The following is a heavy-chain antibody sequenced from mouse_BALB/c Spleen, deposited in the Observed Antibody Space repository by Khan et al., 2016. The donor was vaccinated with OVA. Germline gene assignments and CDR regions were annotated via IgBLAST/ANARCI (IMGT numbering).Heavy chain of an antibody. CDR2: INTGGHYT. Sequence: EVALVESGGDLVKTGGSLKLSCAASGFTFSTYGMSWVRQTPDKRLEWVATINTGGHYTSYIDNVKGRFTISRDNAENILYLQMTSLRSEDTAMYYCARLDYYYNSEAFAYWGQGTLVNGSA. J-gene: IGHJ3*01. V-gene: IGHV5-6*01. D-gene: IGHD1-1*02. CDR1: GFTFSTYG. CDR3: ARLDYYYNSEAFAY.